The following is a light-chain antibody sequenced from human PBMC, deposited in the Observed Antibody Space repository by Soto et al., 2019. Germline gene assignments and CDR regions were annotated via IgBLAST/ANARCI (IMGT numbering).Light chain of an antibody. CDR2: AAS. Sequence: DIQMTQSPSSLSASLGDRVTITCLASQGIGGYLAWFQQKPGNVPKLLIYAASTLQSGVPSRFSGSGSGTDFTLTISSLQPEDVATYYCQKYNSAPLTFGGGTKVEIK. CDR3: QKYNSAPLT. J-gene: IGKJ4*01. V-gene: IGKV1-27*01. CDR1: QGIGGY.